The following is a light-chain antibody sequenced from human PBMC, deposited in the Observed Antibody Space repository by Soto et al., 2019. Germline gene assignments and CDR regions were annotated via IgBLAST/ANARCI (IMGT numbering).Light chain of an antibody. CDR3: LQDYSYPRT. CDR2: DAS. V-gene: IGKV1-6*01. CDR1: QGIRND. Sequence: AIQMTQSPSSLSASVGDRVTITCRASQGIRNDLGWYQQKPGKAPKFLIFDASSLKSGVPPRFCGSRSGTNFTLTISSLQPEDFATYYCLQDYSYPRTFGQGTRVEIK. J-gene: IGKJ1*01.